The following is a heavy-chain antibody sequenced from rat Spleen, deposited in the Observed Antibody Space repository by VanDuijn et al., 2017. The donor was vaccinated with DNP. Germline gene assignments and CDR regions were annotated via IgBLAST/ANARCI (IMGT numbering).Heavy chain of an antibody. CDR2: ISYSGST. CDR3: TRHGEVHLRYAMDA. V-gene: IGHV3-1*01. Sequence: EVQLQESGSGLVKPSQSLSLTCSVTGYSITSNYWGWIRKFPGNKMEYIGHISYSGSTNYNPSLKSRISITRDTSKNHFFLHLNSVTTEETATYYCTRHGEVHLRYAMDAWGQGTSVTVSS. J-gene: IGHJ4*01. D-gene: IGHD1-5*01. CDR1: GYSITSNY.